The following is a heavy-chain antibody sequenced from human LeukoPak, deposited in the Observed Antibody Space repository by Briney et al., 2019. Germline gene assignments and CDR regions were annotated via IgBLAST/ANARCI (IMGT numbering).Heavy chain of an antibody. CDR3: ARKTYYNDSSGSGLFDY. J-gene: IGHJ4*02. Sequence: ASVKVSCKAFGYTFTGYWMHWVRQAPGQGPEWMGVISPSGGSTIYAQKFQGRVTMTRDMSTSTVYMELSSLRSEDTAVYYCARKTYYNDSSGSGLFDYWGQGTLVTVSS. V-gene: IGHV1-46*01. CDR1: GYTFTGYW. D-gene: IGHD3-22*01. CDR2: ISPSGGST.